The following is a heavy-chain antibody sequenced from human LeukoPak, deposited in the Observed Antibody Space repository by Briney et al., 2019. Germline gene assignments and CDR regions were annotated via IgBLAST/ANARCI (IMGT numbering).Heavy chain of an antibody. CDR3: ARGYSHQTVFDY. Sequence: SETLSLTCAVSGGSISSGGYSWSWIRQPPGKGLEWIGYVYHSGSTYYNPSLKSRVTISVDRSKNQFSLKLSSVTAADTAVYYCARGYSHQTVFDYWGQGTLVTVSS. D-gene: IGHD6-13*01. CDR2: VYHSGST. J-gene: IGHJ4*02. CDR1: GGSISSGGYS. V-gene: IGHV4-30-2*01.